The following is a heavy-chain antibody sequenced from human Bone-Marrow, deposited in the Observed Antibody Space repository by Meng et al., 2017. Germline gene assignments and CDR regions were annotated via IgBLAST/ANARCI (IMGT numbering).Heavy chain of an antibody. V-gene: IGHV1-69*05. CDR3: AREVRGPTRNDY. CDR2: IIPIFGTA. Sequence: SVKVSCKASGGTFSSYAISWVRQAPGQGLEWMGGIIPIFGTANYAQKFQGRVTMTRDTSTSTVYMELSSLRSEDTAVYYCAREVRGPTRNDYWGQGTLVTVSS. D-gene: IGHD3-10*01. CDR1: GGTFSSYA. J-gene: IGHJ4*02.